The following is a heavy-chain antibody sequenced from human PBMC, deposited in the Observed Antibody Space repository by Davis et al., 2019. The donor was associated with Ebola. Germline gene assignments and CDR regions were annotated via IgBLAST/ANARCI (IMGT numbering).Heavy chain of an antibody. J-gene: IGHJ6*02. CDR2: ISDWSAYM. CDR3: ARDIVDAAICGMDV. CDR1: GFTFSDYS. D-gene: IGHD5-18*01. Sequence: PGGSLRLSCAASGFTFSDYSMSWVRQAPGKGLEWVSSISDWSAYMSYADSVRGRFTISRDNAKNSLYLQMNSLRAEDTAVYYCARDIVDAAICGMDVWGQGTTVTVSS. V-gene: IGHV3-21*01.